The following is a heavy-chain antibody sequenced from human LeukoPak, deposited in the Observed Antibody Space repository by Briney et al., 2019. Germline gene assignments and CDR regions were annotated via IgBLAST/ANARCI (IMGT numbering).Heavy chain of an antibody. CDR3: AREANYYGSGSYFEGTFDY. V-gene: IGHV4-59*01. D-gene: IGHD3-10*01. J-gene: IGHJ4*02. CDR2: IISTGTI. Sequence: SETLSLTCAVTGASISGYYWSWIRQPPGKRLEWIGYIISTGTINYNPSLKSRVTISVDTSKNEFSLKLTSVTAADTAVYYCAREANYYGSGSYFEGTFDYWGQGSLVTVSS. CDR1: GASISGYY.